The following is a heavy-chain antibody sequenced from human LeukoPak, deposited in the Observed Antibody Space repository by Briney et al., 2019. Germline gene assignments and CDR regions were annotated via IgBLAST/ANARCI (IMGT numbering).Heavy chain of an antibody. CDR1: GYSFTSYW. Sequence: GESLKISCKASGYSFTSYWIGWVHQMPGKGLEWMGIIDPSDAETRYTPSFQGQVTISVDKSLTTADLQWNSLKASDTAMYYCARQTAMGRSGDYWGQGTLVTVYS. CDR2: IDPSDAET. J-gene: IGHJ4*02. V-gene: IGHV5-51*07. D-gene: IGHD5-18*01. CDR3: ARQTAMGRSGDY.